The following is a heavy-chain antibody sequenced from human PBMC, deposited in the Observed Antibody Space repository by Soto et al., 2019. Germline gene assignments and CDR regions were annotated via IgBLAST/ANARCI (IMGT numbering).Heavy chain of an antibody. V-gene: IGHV3-74*01. D-gene: IGHD2-15*01. Sequence: GGSLRLSCAASGFTFSSYWMHWVRQAPGKGLVWVSRINSDGCSTGYADSVKGRFTISRDNSKNTLYLQMNSLRAEDTAVYYCARDRYYCSGGSCYSIYWYFDLWGRGTLVTVSS. CDR3: ARDRYYCSGGSCYSIYWYFDL. CDR2: INSDGCST. CDR1: GFTFSSYW. J-gene: IGHJ2*01.